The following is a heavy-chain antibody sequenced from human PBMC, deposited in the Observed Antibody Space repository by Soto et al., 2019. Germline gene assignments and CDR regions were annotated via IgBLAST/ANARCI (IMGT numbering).Heavy chain of an antibody. CDR2: ISYDGSNK. D-gene: IGHD3-3*01. J-gene: IGHJ3*02. CDR3: ARDNDFWSGSDAFDI. V-gene: IGHV3-30-3*01. CDR1: GFTFSSYA. Sequence: GGSLRLSCAASGFTFSSYAMHWVRQAPGKGLEWVAVISYDGSNKYYADSVKGRFTISRDNSKNTLYLQMNSLRAEDTAVYYCARDNDFWSGSDAFDIWGQGTMVTVSS.